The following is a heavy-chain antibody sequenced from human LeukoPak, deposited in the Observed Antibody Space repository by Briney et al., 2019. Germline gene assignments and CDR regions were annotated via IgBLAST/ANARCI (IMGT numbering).Heavy chain of an antibody. Sequence: ASVKVSCKASGDTFRKYAISWVRQAPGQGLEWMGGIIPMFGTANYAQKFQGRVTITTDESTGTTYMEVSSLRSEDTAVYYCARAETRNEAYYDLWSGSYNWFDPWGQGTLVTVSS. V-gene: IGHV1-69*05. J-gene: IGHJ5*02. CDR1: GDTFRKYA. CDR3: ARAETRNEAYYDLWSGSYNWFDP. D-gene: IGHD3-3*01. CDR2: IIPMFGTA.